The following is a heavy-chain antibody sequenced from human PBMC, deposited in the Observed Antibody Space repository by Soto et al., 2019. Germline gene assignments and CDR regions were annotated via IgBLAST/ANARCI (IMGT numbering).Heavy chain of an antibody. CDR2: INPKTGDT. V-gene: IGHV1-2*02. D-gene: IGHD6-6*01. Sequence: ASVQVSCKASGYTFTDSHIHWVRQASGQGLEWLGWINPKTGDTNYPQKFQGRITMTRDTSMSTAYMELTNLTSDDTAVYYCERDPPRDVTSSPEGAGLWGQGTLVTVYS. CDR1: GYTFTDSH. J-gene: IGHJ4*02. CDR3: ERDPPRDVTSSPEGAGL.